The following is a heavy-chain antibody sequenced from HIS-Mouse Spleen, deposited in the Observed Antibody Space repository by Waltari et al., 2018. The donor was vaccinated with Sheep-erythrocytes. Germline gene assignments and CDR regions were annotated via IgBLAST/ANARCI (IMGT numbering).Heavy chain of an antibody. CDR2: IKQDGSGK. Sequence: EVQLVESGGGLVQPGGSLRLSCAASGFTFSSYWMSWVRQAPGKGLEWVANIKQDGSGKYYVDSVKGRFTISRDNAKNSLYLQMNSLRAEDTAVYYCARHYYDSSGYYYDAFDIWGQGTMVTVSS. CDR1: GFTFSSYW. J-gene: IGHJ3*02. CDR3: ARHYYDSSGYYYDAFDI. V-gene: IGHV3-7*01. D-gene: IGHD3-22*01.